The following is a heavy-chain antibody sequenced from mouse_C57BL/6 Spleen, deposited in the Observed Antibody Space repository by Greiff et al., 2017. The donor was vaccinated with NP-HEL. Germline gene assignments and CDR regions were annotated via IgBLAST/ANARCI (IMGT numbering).Heavy chain of an antibody. CDR3: ASGTGTADY. CDR2: IDPSDSYT. V-gene: IGHV1-69*01. CDR1: GYTFTSYW. Sequence: QVQLQQSGAELVMPGASVKLSCKASGYTFTSYWMHWVKQRPGQGLEWIGEIDPSDSYTNYNQKFKGKSTLTVDKSSSTAYMQLSSLTSEDSAVYYCASGTGTADYWGQGTTLTVSS. J-gene: IGHJ2*01. D-gene: IGHD4-1*01.